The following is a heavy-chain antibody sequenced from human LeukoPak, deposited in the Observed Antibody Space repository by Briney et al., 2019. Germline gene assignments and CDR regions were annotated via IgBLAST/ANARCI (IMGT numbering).Heavy chain of an antibody. CDR1: GGSISSYY. D-gene: IGHD1-1*01. Sequence: PSETLSLTCTVSGGSISSYYWSWIRQPPGKGLEWIGYINYREYTNYNPSLKSRVAISVDMSKNQFSLKLTSVTAADTAVYYCARHALGTGGNYLDYWGQGTLVTVSS. CDR2: INYREYT. CDR3: ARHALGTGGNYLDY. J-gene: IGHJ4*02. V-gene: IGHV4-59*08.